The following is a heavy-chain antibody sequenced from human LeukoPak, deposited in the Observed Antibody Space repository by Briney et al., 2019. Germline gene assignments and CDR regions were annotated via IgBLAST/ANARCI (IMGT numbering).Heavy chain of an antibody. J-gene: IGHJ4*02. CDR2: IKSKTDGGTT. CDR1: GFTFSSYS. D-gene: IGHD2-8*01. Sequence: GGSLRLSCAASGFTFSSYSMNWVRQAPGKGLEWVGRIKSKTDGGTTDYPAPVKGRFTIPRDDSRNTLYLQMNSLKAEDTAVYYCTTDEWNWGQGTLVTVSS. CDR3: TTDEWN. V-gene: IGHV3-15*01.